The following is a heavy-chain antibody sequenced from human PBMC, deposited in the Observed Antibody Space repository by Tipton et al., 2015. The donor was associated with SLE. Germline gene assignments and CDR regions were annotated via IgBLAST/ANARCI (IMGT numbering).Heavy chain of an antibody. CDR1: NGSITSLYDY. J-gene: IGHJ4*02. V-gene: IGHV4-39*07. Sequence: TLSLTCTVSNGSITSLYDYWGWVRQPPGKGLEWLGSVFYGGRYYYNASLRSRVTISVDTSKNQFSLKLRSVTAADTAVYYCAREYSGYDYRTFDHWGQGTLVTVSS. D-gene: IGHD5-12*01. CDR2: VFYGGRY. CDR3: AREYSGYDYRTFDH.